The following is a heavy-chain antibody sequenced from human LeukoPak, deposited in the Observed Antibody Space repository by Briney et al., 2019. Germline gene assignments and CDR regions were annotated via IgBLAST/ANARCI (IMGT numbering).Heavy chain of an antibody. Sequence: GGSLRLSCAASGFTFDDYAMSWVRQAPGKGLEWVSGINWNGGSKGYADSVKGRFTISRDNAKNSLYLQMNSLRAEDTALYYCARVSYGSGSYYNGQIDYWGQGTLATVSS. CDR2: INWNGGSK. D-gene: IGHD3-10*01. CDR3: ARVSYGSGSYYNGQIDY. J-gene: IGHJ4*02. V-gene: IGHV3-20*04. CDR1: GFTFDDYA.